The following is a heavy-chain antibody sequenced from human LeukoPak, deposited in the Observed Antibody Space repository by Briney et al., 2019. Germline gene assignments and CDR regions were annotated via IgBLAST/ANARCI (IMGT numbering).Heavy chain of an antibody. CDR2: INPNSGGT. CDR1: GYTFTDYY. J-gene: IGHJ6*02. CDR3: ARVRIGQQLDKYYYYAMDV. Sequence: ASVKVSCRASGYTFTDYYMHWVRQAPGQGLEWMGWINPNSGGTNYAQKFQGRVTMTTDTSISTAYMEVSRLRSDDTAVYYCARVRIGQQLDKYYYYAMDVWGQGTTVTVSS. D-gene: IGHD6-13*01. V-gene: IGHV1-2*02.